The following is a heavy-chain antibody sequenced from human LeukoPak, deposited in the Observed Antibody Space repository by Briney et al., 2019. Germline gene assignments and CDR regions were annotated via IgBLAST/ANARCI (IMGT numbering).Heavy chain of an antibody. J-gene: IGHJ4*02. Sequence: GGSLRLSCAASGFTFTTYWMSWVRQAPGKGLEWVANIKQDGTERYYVDSVKGRFTISRDNAKNSLYLQMNSLRAEDTAVYYCARGPSGYHNTGGQGTLVTVSS. D-gene: IGHD5-12*01. CDR2: IKQDGTER. CDR1: GFTFTTYW. CDR3: ARGPSGYHNT. V-gene: IGHV3-7*01.